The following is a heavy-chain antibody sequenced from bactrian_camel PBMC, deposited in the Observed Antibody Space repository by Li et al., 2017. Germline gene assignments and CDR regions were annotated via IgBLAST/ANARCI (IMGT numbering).Heavy chain of an antibody. V-gene: IGHV3S42*01. CDR1: GYTFSGSS. D-gene: IGHD2*01. Sequence: VQLVESGGGLVQPGGSLRLSCAASGYTFSGSSMGWFRQAPGKEREGVAAIETDDTDGRTTYADSAKGRFTISKDNANNILYLQMSELRPEDSGIYYCAARQWTCSSLGQQWFDYWGRGTQVTVS. CDR2: IETDDTDGRT. CDR3: AARQWTCSSLGQQWFDY. J-gene: IGHJ4*01.